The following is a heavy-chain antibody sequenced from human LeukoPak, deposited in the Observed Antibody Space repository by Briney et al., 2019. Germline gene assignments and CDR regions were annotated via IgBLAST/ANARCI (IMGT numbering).Heavy chain of an antibody. CDR1: GFTVSSNY. V-gene: IGHV3-53*01. J-gene: IGHJ2*01. CDR2: IYSGGST. Sequence: GGSLRLSCAASGFTVSSNYMTWVRQAPGKGLEWVSVIYSGGSTYYADSVKGRFTISRDNSKNTLYLQMINLRAEDTAVYYCARGGYCSGGSCYSLYFGLWGRGTLDTVSS. D-gene: IGHD2-15*01. CDR3: ARGGYCSGGSCYSLYFGL.